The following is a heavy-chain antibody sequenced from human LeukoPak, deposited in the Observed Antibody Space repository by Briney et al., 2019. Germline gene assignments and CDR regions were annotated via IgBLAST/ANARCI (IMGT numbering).Heavy chain of an antibody. CDR3: ARGLYFDY. J-gene: IGHJ4*02. CDR1: GGSFSGYY. Sequence: SETLSLTCAVYGGSFSGYYWSWIRQPPGKGLEWIGEINHSGSTNYNPSLKSRVTISVDTSKNQFSLKLSSVTAADTAVYYCARGLYFDYWGQGTLVTVSS. V-gene: IGHV4-34*01. CDR2: INHSGST.